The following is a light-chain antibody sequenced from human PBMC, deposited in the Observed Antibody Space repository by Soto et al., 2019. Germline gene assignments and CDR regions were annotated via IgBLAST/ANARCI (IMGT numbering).Light chain of an antibody. Sequence: QSVLTQPASVSGSPGQSITISCTGTSGDVGGYKYVSWYQQYPGKVPKLIIYDVSNRPSGVSNRFSGSKSGNTASLTISGLQAEDEADYFCSSYTTSATRVFGGGTKLTVL. CDR3: SSYTTSATRV. CDR1: SGDVGGYKY. V-gene: IGLV2-14*01. J-gene: IGLJ2*01. CDR2: DVS.